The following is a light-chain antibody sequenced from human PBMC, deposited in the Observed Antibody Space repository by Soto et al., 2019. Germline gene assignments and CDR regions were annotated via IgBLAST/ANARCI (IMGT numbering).Light chain of an antibody. J-gene: IGKJ4*01. CDR1: QSISNN. CDR3: QQYNSWPLT. Sequence: EIVMTQSPATLSVSPGERATLSCRASQSISNNLAWYQQKHGQAPRLLIYGACTMATGIPARFSGSGSGTEFTLTISSLQSEDFAVYYCQQYNSWPLTFGGGTKVEIK. V-gene: IGKV3-15*01. CDR2: GAC.